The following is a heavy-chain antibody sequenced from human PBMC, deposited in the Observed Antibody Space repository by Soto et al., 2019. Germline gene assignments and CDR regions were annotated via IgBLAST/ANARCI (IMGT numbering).Heavy chain of an antibody. CDR1: GYAFTGYF. CDR3: ATRYSYVHF. CDR2: INPNSGDT. V-gene: IGHV1-2*02. Sequence: GASVKVSCKASGYAFTGYFLHWVRQAPGQGLEWMGWINPNSGDTNYAQKFQGRVTMTRDTSFSTAYMELSSLRPDDTAVYYCATRYSYVHFWGQGTLVTVSS. J-gene: IGHJ4*02. D-gene: IGHD5-18*01.